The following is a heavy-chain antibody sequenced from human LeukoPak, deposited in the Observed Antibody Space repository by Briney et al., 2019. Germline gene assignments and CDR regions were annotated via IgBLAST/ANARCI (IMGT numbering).Heavy chain of an antibody. CDR1: GVAFSAYT. Sequence: GGSLRLSCIASGVAFSAYTMNWVRQAPGKGLQWISYISASGNSIYYADSVRGRFTISRDNAKSSLYLQMNSLSAEDTAVYYCVRGDTSGWYLGRLDSWGQGTLVTVSS. CDR2: ISASGNSI. CDR3: VRGDTSGWYLGRLDS. J-gene: IGHJ5*01. D-gene: IGHD6-19*01. V-gene: IGHV3-48*01.